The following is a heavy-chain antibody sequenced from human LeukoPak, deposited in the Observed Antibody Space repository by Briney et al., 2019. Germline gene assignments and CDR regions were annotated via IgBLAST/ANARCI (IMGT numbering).Heavy chain of an antibody. J-gene: IGHJ6*03. CDR2: ICSGGST. CDR3: ARALGATYHYYYMDV. D-gene: IGHD1-26*01. V-gene: IGHV3-66*01. Sequence: GSLRLSCAASGFTVSSNYMSWVRQAPGKGLEWVSLICSGGSTYYADSVKGRFTISRDNAKNSLYLLLNSLRAEDTAVYYCARALGATYHYYYMDVWGKGTTVTISS. CDR1: GFTVSSNY.